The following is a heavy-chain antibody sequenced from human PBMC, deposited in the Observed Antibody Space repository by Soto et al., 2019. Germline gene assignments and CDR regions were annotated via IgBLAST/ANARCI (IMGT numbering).Heavy chain of an antibody. Sequence: QVQLVQSGAEVKKPGASVKVSCKASGYTFTSYYMHWVRQAPGQGLEWMGIINPSGGSTSYEQKFQGRVTMTRDTSTSTVYMELSSLRSEDTAVYYCARNNHATGDRYGYSSSWYDYWGQGTLVTVSS. V-gene: IGHV1-46*01. D-gene: IGHD6-13*01. CDR2: INPSGGST. CDR3: ARNNHATGDRYGYSSSWYDY. CDR1: GYTFTSYY. J-gene: IGHJ4*02.